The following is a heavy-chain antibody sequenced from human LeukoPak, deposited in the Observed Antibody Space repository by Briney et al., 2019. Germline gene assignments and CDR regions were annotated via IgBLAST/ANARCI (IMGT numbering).Heavy chain of an antibody. V-gene: IGHV3-21*01. Sequence: GGSLRLSYAASGFTFSSYSMNWVRQAPGKGLEWVSSISSSSSYIYYADSVKGRFTISRDNAKNSLYLQMNSLRAEDTAVYYCARDLSGSRDAFDIWGQGTMVTVSS. CDR2: ISSSSSYI. J-gene: IGHJ3*02. CDR3: ARDLSGSRDAFDI. CDR1: GFTFSSYS. D-gene: IGHD1-26*01.